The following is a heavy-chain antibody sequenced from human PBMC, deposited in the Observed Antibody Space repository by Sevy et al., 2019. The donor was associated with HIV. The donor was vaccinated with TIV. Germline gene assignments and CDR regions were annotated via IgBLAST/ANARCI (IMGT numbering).Heavy chain of an antibody. V-gene: IGHV4-59*01. Sequence: PSETLSLTSTVSGGSISSYHWSWIRQPPGKGLEWIGYIYYSGSTNYNPSLKSRVTISVDTSKNQFSLKLSSVTAADTAVYYCARGVAPYSYGYRDHHGGFDYWGQGTLVTVSS. CDR2: IYYSGST. D-gene: IGHD5-18*01. CDR3: ARGVAPYSYGYRDHHGGFDY. J-gene: IGHJ4*02. CDR1: GGSISSYH.